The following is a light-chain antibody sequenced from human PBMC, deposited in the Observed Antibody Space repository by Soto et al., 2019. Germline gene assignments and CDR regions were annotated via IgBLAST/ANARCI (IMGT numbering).Light chain of an antibody. CDR2: QDS. CDR1: KLGDKY. Sequence: SYELTQPPSVSVSPGQTASITCSGDKLGDKYACWYQQKPRQSPVLGIYQDSKRPSGIPERFSGSNSGNTATLTISGTQAMDEADYYCQAWDSSTGVFGGGTTLTVL. CDR3: QAWDSSTGV. J-gene: IGLJ3*02. V-gene: IGLV3-1*01.